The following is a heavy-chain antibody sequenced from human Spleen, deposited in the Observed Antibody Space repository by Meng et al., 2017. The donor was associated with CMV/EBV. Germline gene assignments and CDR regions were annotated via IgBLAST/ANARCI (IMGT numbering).Heavy chain of an antibody. V-gene: IGHV4-61*01. J-gene: IGHJ4*02. CDR2: IYDSGST. CDR1: GGSVTSDRYY. CDR3: ARPAFGAGSYYKY. Sequence: SETLSLTCTVSGGSVTSDRYYWSWIRQPPGKGLEWIGYIYDSGSTKYNPSLKGRVSISVDTSKNQSSLNLNSVTAADTAVYYCARPAFGAGSYYKYWGQGLLVTVSS. D-gene: IGHD3-10*01.